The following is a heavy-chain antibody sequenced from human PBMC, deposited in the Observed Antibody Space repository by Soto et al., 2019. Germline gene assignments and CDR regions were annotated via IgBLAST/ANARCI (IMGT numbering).Heavy chain of an antibody. CDR2: IIPLFRTP. D-gene: IGHD3-3*02. J-gene: IGHJ6*02. Sequence: QVQLVQSWAEVKEHGSSVKVSCQASGGTFSSSALSWVRQAPGQGLEWMGGIIPLFRTPDYAQQFQGRVTITADESTSTAYMELSSLRSEDTAIYYCARDNGRPQLGGNYYYVTDVWGQGTTITVSS. CDR3: ARDNGRPQLGGNYYYVTDV. CDR1: GGTFSSSA. V-gene: IGHV1-69*12.